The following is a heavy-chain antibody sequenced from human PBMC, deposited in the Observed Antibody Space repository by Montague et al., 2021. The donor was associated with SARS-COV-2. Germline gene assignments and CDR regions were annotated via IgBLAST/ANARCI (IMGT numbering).Heavy chain of an antibody. CDR2: IASGGRST. Sequence: SLRISWAASGFPFNNYAMNLFRQAPGKGLEWVSVIASGGRSTFYSDSVKGRFTISRDNSKDTLYLQMYSLRPEDTAIYYCAKDPVPVAGRYFDYWGQGTLVTVSS. V-gene: IGHV3-23*03. CDR3: AKDPVPVAGRYFDY. J-gene: IGHJ4*02. CDR1: GFPFNNYA. D-gene: IGHD6-19*01.